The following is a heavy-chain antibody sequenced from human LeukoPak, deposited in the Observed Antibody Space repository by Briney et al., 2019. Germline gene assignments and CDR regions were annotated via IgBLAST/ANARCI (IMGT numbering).Heavy chain of an antibody. D-gene: IGHD6-13*01. V-gene: IGHV4-59*01. CDR1: GGSISSYY. J-gene: IGHJ4*02. CDR3: ARGGIAAAGTFGY. CDR2: IYYSGST. Sequence: PSETLSLTCTVSGGSISSYYWSWIRQPPGKGLEWIGYIYYSGSTNYNPSLKSRVTISVDTSKNQFPLKLSSVTAAGTAVYYCARGGIAAAGTFGYWGQGTLVTVSS.